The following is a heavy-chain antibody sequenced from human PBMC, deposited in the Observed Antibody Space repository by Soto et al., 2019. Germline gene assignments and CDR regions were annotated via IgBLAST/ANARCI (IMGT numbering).Heavy chain of an antibody. D-gene: IGHD5-12*01. V-gene: IGHV6-1*01. J-gene: IGHJ6*03. CDR2: TYYRSKWYN. CDR3: ARGGGGYSGYYYYYYMDV. CDR1: GDGVSSNSAA. Sequence: PSQTLSLTCAISGDGVSSNSAAWNWIRQSPSRGLEWLGRTYYRSKWYNDYAVSVKSRITINPDTSKNQFSLQLNSVTPEDTAVYYCARGGGGYSGYYYYYYMDVWGKGTTVTVSS.